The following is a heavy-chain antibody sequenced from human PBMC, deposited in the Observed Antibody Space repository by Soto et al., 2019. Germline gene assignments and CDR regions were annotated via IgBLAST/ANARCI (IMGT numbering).Heavy chain of an antibody. CDR3: ARDPREYYDILTGYPSSTYSYYYGMDV. CDR1: GYTFTSYY. V-gene: IGHV1-46*01. D-gene: IGHD3-9*01. CDR2: INPSGGST. J-gene: IGHJ6*02. Sequence: QVQLVQSGAEVKKPGASVKVSCKASGYTFTSYYMHWVRQAPGQGLEWMGIINPSGGSTSYAQKFHGSVTMTRDTSSSTVYMGLSSLRYEDTAVYYCARDPREYYDILTGYPSSTYSYYYGMDVWGQGTTVTVSS.